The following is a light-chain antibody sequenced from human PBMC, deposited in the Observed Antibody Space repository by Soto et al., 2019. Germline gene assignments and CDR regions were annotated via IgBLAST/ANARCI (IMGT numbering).Light chain of an antibody. CDR2: SAS. J-gene: IGKJ1*01. V-gene: IGKV1-39*01. Sequence: DIQMPQSPSSMSACLGDRVTITCRASTSISPYVNWYQQKPGKAPNLLIYSASILESGVPSRFSGSGSGTDFTLTISSLQPEDFATYFCQQSYSRPRTFGQGTKVDI. CDR3: QQSYSRPRT. CDR1: TSISPY.